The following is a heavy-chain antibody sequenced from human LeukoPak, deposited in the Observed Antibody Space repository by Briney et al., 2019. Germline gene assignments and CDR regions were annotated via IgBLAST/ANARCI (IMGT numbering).Heavy chain of an antibody. CDR3: ARVGSGWYDGDAFDI. J-gene: IGHJ3*02. D-gene: IGHD6-19*01. V-gene: IGHV4-4*07. Sequence: SETLSLTCTVSGGSISSYYWSWLRQPAGKGLEWIGRIYTSGSTNYNPSLKSRVTMSVDTSKNQFSLKLSSVTAADTAVYYCARVGSGWYDGDAFDIWGQGTMVTVSS. CDR1: GGSISSYY. CDR2: IYTSGST.